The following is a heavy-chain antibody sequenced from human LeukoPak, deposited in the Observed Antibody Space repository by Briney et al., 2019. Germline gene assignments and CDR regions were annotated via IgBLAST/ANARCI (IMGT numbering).Heavy chain of an antibody. CDR2: INPSGGST. Sequence: ASVKVSCKASGYTFTSYYMHWVRQAPGQGLEWMGIINPSGGSTSYAQKFQGRVTMTRDTSTSTVYMELSSLRSEDTAVYYCARDEPAYRSSPTYYDGMDVWGERTTVTASS. CDR3: ARDEPAYRSSPTYYDGMDV. D-gene: IGHD6-6*01. J-gene: IGHJ6*04. CDR1: GYTFTSYY. V-gene: IGHV1-46*01.